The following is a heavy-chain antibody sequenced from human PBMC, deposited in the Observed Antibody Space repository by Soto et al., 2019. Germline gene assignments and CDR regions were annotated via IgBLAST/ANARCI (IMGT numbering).Heavy chain of an antibody. V-gene: IGHV3-15*01. D-gene: IGHD6-19*01. Sequence: GGSLRLSCAASGFAFKKAWMSWVRQAPGKGLEWVGQIKSQADGGTREYAAPVKGRFTISRDDSTNTLFLQMNSLKIEDTATYYCARDLALAGKYWGQGVLVTVSS. J-gene: IGHJ4*02. CDR2: IKSQADGGTR. CDR3: ARDLALAGKY. CDR1: GFAFKKAW.